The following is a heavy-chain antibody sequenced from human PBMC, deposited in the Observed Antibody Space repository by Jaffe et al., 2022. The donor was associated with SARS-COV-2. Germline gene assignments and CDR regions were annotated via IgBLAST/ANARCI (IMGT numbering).Heavy chain of an antibody. V-gene: IGHV3-21*01. CDR3: ARGQVVVVAATSFDY. CDR2: ISSSSSYI. J-gene: IGHJ4*02. Sequence: EVQLVESGGGLVKPGGSLRLSCAASGFTFSSYSMNWVRQAPGKGLEWVSSISSSSSYIYYADSVKGRFTISRDNAKNSLYLQMNSLRAEDTAVYYCARGQVVVVAATSFDYWGQGTLVTVSS. D-gene: IGHD2-15*01. CDR1: GFTFSSYS.